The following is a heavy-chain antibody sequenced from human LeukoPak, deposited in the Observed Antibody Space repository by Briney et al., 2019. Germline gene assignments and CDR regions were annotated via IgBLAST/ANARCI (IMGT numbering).Heavy chain of an antibody. V-gene: IGHV4-31*03. CDR2: IYYSGST. CDR1: GGSISSGGYY. CDR3: ARESPRAVYYDTSGYAAFDI. Sequence: SETLSLTCTVSGGSISSGGYYWSWIRRHPGKGLEWIGYIYYSGSTYYNPSLKSRVTISVETSKNQFSLKLSSVTAADTAVYYCARESPRAVYYDTSGYAAFDIWGQGTMVTVSS. D-gene: IGHD3-22*01. J-gene: IGHJ3*02.